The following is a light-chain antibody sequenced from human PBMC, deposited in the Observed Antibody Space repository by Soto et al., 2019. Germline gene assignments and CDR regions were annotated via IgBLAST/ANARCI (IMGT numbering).Light chain of an antibody. V-gene: IGKV3-15*01. J-gene: IGKJ4*01. CDR1: QSVSRD. CDR2: GAS. Sequence: DIVMTQSPATLSVSPGERATLSCSASQSVSRDLGWYQQKPGQAPRLLIYGASTRATVVPASFSGSGSGTEFTLTISSLQSEDFAIYYCQQYNNWPLTFGGGTKVEIK. CDR3: QQYNNWPLT.